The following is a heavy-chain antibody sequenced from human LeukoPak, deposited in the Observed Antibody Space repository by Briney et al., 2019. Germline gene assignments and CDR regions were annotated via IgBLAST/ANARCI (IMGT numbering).Heavy chain of an antibody. CDR1: GGSFSGYY. J-gene: IGHJ5*02. D-gene: IGHD2-2*01. Sequence: PSETLSLTCAVYGGSFSGYYWSWIRQPPGKGLEWIGEINHSGSTNYNPPLKSRVTISVDTSKNQFSLKLSSVTAADTAVYYCARGGVGYQLHRRSWFDPWGQGTLVTVSS. V-gene: IGHV4-34*01. CDR2: INHSGST. CDR3: ARGGVGYQLHRRSWFDP.